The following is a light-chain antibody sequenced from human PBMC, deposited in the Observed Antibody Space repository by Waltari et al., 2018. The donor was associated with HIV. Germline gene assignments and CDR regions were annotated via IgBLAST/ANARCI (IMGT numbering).Light chain of an antibody. CDR3: QQYGSSPLT. CDR1: QSLSRSY. J-gene: IGKJ4*01. Sequence: VVLTQSPGILSLSPGERATLSCRASQSLSRSYLAWYQQKPGQAPSLLIYGASSRAPGIPDRFRCSGSGTDFTLTISRLEPEDFAVYICQQYGSSPLTFGGGTKV. V-gene: IGKV3-20*01. CDR2: GAS.